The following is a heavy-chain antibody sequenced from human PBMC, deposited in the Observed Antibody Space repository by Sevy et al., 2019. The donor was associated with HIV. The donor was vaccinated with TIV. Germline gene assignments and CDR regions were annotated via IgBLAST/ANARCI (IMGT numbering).Heavy chain of an antibody. CDR3: ARAPEENHDYVTGSFDY. V-gene: IGHV3-21*01. CDR2: ISISSRNI. D-gene: IGHD3-16*01. Sequence: GGSLRLSCAASGCTFRSYIMNWVRQAPGMGLEWVSPISISSRNIYYADSMKGRFTISRDNAKNSLYLQMNSLRAEDTAVYYCARAPEENHDYVTGSFDYWGQGTLVTVSS. J-gene: IGHJ4*02. CDR1: GCTFRSYI.